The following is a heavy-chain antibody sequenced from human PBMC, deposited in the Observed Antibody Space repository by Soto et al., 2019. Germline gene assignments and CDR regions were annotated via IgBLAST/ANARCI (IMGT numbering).Heavy chain of an antibody. J-gene: IGHJ3*02. CDR2: IYYSGST. V-gene: IGHV4-31*03. CDR3: ARGLEWELLLDAFDI. CDR1: GGSITSGVYY. D-gene: IGHD1-26*01. Sequence: QVQLQESGPGLVKPSQTLSLTCTVSGGSITSGVYYWSWIRQHPGKGLEWIGYIYYSGSTFCNPSLKSRVTISVDTSKNQFSLKLSSVTAADTAVYFCARGLEWELLLDAFDIWDQGTMVTVSS.